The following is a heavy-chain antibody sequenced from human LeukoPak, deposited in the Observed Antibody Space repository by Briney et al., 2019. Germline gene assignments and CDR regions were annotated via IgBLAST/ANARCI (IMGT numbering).Heavy chain of an antibody. D-gene: IGHD5-12*01. CDR3: ASTGYGVDY. CDR1: DDSISSSSYY. V-gene: IGHV4-39*01. J-gene: IGHJ4*02. CDR2: VYYTGYT. Sequence: SETLSLTCTVSDDSISSSSYYWGWIRQPPGKGLEWIGHVYYTGYTDYNPSLKSRVTISADTSKNQFSLKLSSVTAADTAVYYCASTGYGVDYWGQGTLVTVSS.